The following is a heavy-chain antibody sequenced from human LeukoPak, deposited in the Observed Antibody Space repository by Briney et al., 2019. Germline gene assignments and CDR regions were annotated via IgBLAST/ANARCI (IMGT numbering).Heavy chain of an antibody. D-gene: IGHD6-19*01. CDR3: ARRGSGWYEGAFDI. Sequence: SETLSLTCTVSGGSISSYYWSWIQQPPGKGLEWIGYIYYSGSTNYNPSLKSRVTISVDTSKNQFSLKLSSVTAADTAVYYCARRGSGWYEGAFDIWGQGTMVTVSS. CDR2: IYYSGST. V-gene: IGHV4-59*08. CDR1: GGSISSYY. J-gene: IGHJ3*02.